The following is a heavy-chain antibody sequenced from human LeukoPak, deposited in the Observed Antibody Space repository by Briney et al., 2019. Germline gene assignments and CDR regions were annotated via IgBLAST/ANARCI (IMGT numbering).Heavy chain of an antibody. Sequence: PGGSLRLSCAASGFTFSSYGMSWVRQAPGKGLEWVSGINWNGGSTGYADSVKGRFTISRDNAKNSLYLQMNSLRPEDTAVYYCARDYEPYYYYYMDAWGKGTTVTVSS. J-gene: IGHJ6*03. V-gene: IGHV3-20*04. CDR3: ARDYEPYYYYYMDA. CDR1: GFTFSSYG. CDR2: INWNGGST. D-gene: IGHD3-16*01.